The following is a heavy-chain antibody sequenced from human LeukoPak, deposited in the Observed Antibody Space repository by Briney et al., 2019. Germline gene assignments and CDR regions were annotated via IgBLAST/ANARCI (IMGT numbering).Heavy chain of an antibody. CDR1: GGSFSGYY. J-gene: IGHJ4*02. D-gene: IGHD2-2*01. CDR3: ARGYAEYDMATIYFDY. V-gene: IGHV4-34*01. Sequence: PSETLSLTCAVYGGSFSGYYWSWIRQPPGKGLEWIGEINHSGSTNYNPSLKSRVTISVDTSKNQFSLKLSSVTAADTAVYYCARGYAEYDMATIYFDYWGQGTLVTVSS. CDR2: INHSGST.